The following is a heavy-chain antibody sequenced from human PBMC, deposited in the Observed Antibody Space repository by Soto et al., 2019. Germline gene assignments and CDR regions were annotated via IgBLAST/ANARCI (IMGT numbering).Heavy chain of an antibody. D-gene: IGHD2-2*01. Sequence: SGTLSLTFAVSGGSISRGVYSWGWIRQPPGKGLEWIGYIYHSGSTYYNPSLKSRVTISVDRSKNQFSLKLSSVTAADTAVYYCARVPDRWGQGTLVTVSS. CDR3: ARVPDR. CDR1: GGSISRGVYS. V-gene: IGHV4-30-2*01. CDR2: IYHSGST. J-gene: IGHJ5*02.